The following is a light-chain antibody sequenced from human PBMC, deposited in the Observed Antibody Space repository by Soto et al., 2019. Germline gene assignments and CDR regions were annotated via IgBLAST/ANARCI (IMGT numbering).Light chain of an antibody. CDR1: SSNIGAGYG. Sequence: QSVLTQPPSVSGAPGQRVTISCTGSSSNIGAGYGVNWYQQLPGTAPKLLIYGNTNRPSGVPDRISGSKSGTSASLAITGLQAEDEADYYCEFYDSTLSGSRFGGGTKLTVL. V-gene: IGLV1-40*01. CDR3: EFYDSTLSGSR. CDR2: GNT. J-gene: IGLJ3*02.